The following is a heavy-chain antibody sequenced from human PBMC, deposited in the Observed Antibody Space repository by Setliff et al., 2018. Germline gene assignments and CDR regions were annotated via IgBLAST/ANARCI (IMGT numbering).Heavy chain of an antibody. J-gene: IGHJ3*02. Sequence: PSETLSLTCTVSGGSISNYYWSWIRQPAGKGQEWIGRIYTSGSTNYNPSLKSRVTMSVDTSKNQFSLKLSSVTAADTAVYYCARKGISALSGAFDMWGQGTMVTVSS. D-gene: IGHD1-26*01. CDR3: ARKGISALSGAFDM. CDR2: IYTSGST. CDR1: GGSISNYY. V-gene: IGHV4-4*07.